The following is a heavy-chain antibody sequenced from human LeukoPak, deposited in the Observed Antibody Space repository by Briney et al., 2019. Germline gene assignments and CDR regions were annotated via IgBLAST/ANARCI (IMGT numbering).Heavy chain of an antibody. CDR2: INSDGSST. Sequence: GGSLRLSCAASGFTFSSYWMHWVRQAPGKGLVWVSRINSDGSSTSYADSVKGRFTISRDNSKNTLYLQMGSLRAEDMAVYYCARASIAAAAPDWFDPWGQGTLVTVSS. CDR3: ARASIAAAAPDWFDP. D-gene: IGHD6-13*01. CDR1: GFTFSSYW. V-gene: IGHV3-74*01. J-gene: IGHJ5*02.